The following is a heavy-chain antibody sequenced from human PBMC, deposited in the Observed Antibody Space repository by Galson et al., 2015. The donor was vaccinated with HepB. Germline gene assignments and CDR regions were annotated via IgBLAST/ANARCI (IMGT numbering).Heavy chain of an antibody. J-gene: IGHJ4*02. Sequence: SVKVSCKASGYTFTSYAMHWVRQAPGQRLEWMGWINAGNGNTKYSQKFQGRVTITRDTSASTAYMELSSLRSEDTAVYYCARGTSSWYYFDYWGQGTLVTVSS. CDR1: GYTFTSYA. V-gene: IGHV1-3*01. CDR3: ARGTSSWYYFDY. D-gene: IGHD6-13*01. CDR2: INAGNGNT.